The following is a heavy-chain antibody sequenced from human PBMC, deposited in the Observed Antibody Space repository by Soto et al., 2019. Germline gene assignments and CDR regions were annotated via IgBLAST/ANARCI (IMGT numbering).Heavy chain of an antibody. J-gene: IGHJ6*02. CDR2: IITIFGTA. CDR3: ASHGITGTWVYCYGMDV. D-gene: IGHD1-7*01. V-gene: IGHV1-69*12. Sequence: QVQLVQSGAEVKKPGSSVKVSCKASGGTFSSYAISWVRQAPVQGLEWMGGIITIFGTANYGQKFQGIVTITADASTSTASMELSSLRSEDTAVYYCASHGITGTWVYCYGMDVWGQGTTVTVSS. CDR1: GGTFSSYA.